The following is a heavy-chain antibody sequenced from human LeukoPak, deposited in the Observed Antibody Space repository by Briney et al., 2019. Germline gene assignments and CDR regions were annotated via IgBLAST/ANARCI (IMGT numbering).Heavy chain of an antibody. V-gene: IGHV3-74*01. J-gene: IGHJ4*02. D-gene: IGHD3-22*01. Sequence: GGSLRLSCAASGFTFSTYWMHWVRQAPGKGLVWVSRINIDGSSTNYAESVKGRFTISRDNAENTLYLQMNSLRAEDTAMYYCARFTESSGSYWASPKRFFDSWGQGTLVTVSS. CDR3: ARFTESSGSYWASPKRFFDS. CDR2: INIDGSST. CDR1: GFTFSTYW.